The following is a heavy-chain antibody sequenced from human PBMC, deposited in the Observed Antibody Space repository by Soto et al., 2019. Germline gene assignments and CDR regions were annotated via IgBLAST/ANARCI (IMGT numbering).Heavy chain of an antibody. D-gene: IGHD2-21*02. CDR2: INHSGST. Sequence: KPSETLSLTCAVYGGPFSGYYWSWIRQPPGKGLEWIGEINHSGSTNYNPSLKSRVTISVDTSKNQFSLKLSSVTAADTAVYYCARGPKLLYYWGQGTLGTVSS. CDR1: GGPFSGYY. V-gene: IGHV4-34*01. CDR3: ARGPKLLYY. J-gene: IGHJ4*02.